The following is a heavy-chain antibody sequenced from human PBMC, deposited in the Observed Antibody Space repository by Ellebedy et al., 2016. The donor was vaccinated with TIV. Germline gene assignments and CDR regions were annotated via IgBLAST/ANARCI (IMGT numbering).Heavy chain of an antibody. D-gene: IGHD4-17*01. CDR3: AREFDYGDYGLDY. CDR1: GFTFSNAW. Sequence: GGSLRLXCAASGFTFSNAWMSWVRQAPGKGLEWVANIKQDGSEKYYVDSVKGRFTISRDNAKNSLYLQMNSLRAEDTAVYYCAREFDYGDYGLDYWGQGTLVTVSS. CDR2: IKQDGSEK. V-gene: IGHV3-7*01. J-gene: IGHJ4*02.